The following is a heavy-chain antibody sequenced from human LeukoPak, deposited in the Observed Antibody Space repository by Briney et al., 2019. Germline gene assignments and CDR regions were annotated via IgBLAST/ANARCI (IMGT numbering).Heavy chain of an antibody. V-gene: IGHV4-59*08. CDR2: IYYSGST. J-gene: IGHJ4*02. CDR1: GDSISSYY. D-gene: IGHD3-9*01. CDR3: ARQYYDILSGYYFDY. Sequence: SETLSLTCSVSGDSISSYYWSWIRQPPGKGLEWIGYIYYSGSTNYNPSLKSRVTISVDTSKNQFSLKLSSVTAADTAVYYCARQYYDILSGYYFDYWGQGTLVTVSS.